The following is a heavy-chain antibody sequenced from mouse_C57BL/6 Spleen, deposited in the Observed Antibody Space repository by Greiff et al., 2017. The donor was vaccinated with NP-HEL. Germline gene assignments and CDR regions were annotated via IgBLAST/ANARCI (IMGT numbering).Heavy chain of an antibody. D-gene: IGHD2-2*01. J-gene: IGHJ1*03. CDR3: ARGAYGYDLYWYFDV. Sequence: EVQLQQSGPGLVKPSQSLSLTCSVTGYSITSGYYWNWIRQFPGNKLEWMGYISYDGSNNYNPSLKNRISITRDTSKNQFFLKLNSVTTEDTATYYCARGAYGYDLYWYFDVWGTGTTVTVSS. V-gene: IGHV3-6*01. CDR1: GYSITSGYY. CDR2: ISYDGSN.